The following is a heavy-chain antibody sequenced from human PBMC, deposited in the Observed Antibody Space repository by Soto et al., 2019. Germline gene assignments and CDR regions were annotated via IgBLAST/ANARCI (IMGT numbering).Heavy chain of an antibody. CDR3: AKDPLGYCSGGSCFVPDY. Sequence: QVQLVESGGGVVQPGRSLRLSCAASGFTFSSYGMHWVRQAPGKGLEWVAVISYDGSNKYYADSVKGRFTISRDNSKNMLCLQMNSLRAEDTAVYYCAKDPLGYCSGGSCFVPDYWGQGTLVTVSS. D-gene: IGHD2-15*01. V-gene: IGHV3-30*18. J-gene: IGHJ4*02. CDR1: GFTFSSYG. CDR2: ISYDGSNK.